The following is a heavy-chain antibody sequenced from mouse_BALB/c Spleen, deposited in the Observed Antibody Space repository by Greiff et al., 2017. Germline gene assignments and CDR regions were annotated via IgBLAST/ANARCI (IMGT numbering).Heavy chain of an antibody. J-gene: IGHJ4*01. CDR3: ASHYYGSSYVRGAMDY. CDR1: GYTFTSYW. Sequence: QVHVKQSGAELAKPGASVKMSCKASGYTFTSYWMHWVKQRPGQGLEWIGYINPSTGYTEYNQKFKDKATLTADKSSSTAYMQLSSLTSEDSAVYYCASHYYGSSYVRGAMDYWGQGTSVTVSS. D-gene: IGHD1-1*01. V-gene: IGHV1-7*01. CDR2: INPSTGYT.